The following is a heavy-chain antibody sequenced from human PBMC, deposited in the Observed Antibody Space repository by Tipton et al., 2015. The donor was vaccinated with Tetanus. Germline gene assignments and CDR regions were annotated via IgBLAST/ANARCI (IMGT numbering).Heavy chain of an antibody. CDR3: ARKRSLGWLGPVDS. D-gene: IGHD3-3*01. CDR2: VWYDGSKK. J-gene: IGHJ4*02. CDR1: GFTFNGYG. V-gene: IGHV3-33*01. Sequence: SGFTFNGYGMHWVRQAPGKGLEWLALVWYDGSKKYYADSVKGRFTISRDNSKNTVDRQMNNLRDEDNGGYYCARKRSLGWLGPVDSWGQGTLVAVSS.